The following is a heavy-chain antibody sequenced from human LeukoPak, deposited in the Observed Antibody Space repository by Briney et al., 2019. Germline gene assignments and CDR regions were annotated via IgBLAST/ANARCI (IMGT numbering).Heavy chain of an antibody. J-gene: IGHJ4*02. CDR3: ATEATAGTLDY. CDR2: FDPEDDEK. CDR1: GYILTELS. D-gene: IGHD6-13*01. V-gene: IGHV1-24*01. Sequence: ASVKVSCKVSGYILTELSMHWVRQAPGKGLEWMGGFDPEDDEKIYAQKFQGRVTKTEDTSTDTAYMELSSLRSDDTAVYYCATEATAGTLDYWGQGTLVTVSS.